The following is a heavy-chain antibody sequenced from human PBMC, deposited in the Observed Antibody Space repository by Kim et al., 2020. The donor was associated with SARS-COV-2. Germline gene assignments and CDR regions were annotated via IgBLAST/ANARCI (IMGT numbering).Heavy chain of an antibody. D-gene: IGHD6-19*01. J-gene: IGHJ6*02. Sequence: KGRFTISRDNAKNTLYLQMNSLRAEDTAVYYCARDDGIAVAGSPGGMDVWGQGTTVTVSS. CDR3: ARDDGIAVAGSPGGMDV. V-gene: IGHV3-74*01.